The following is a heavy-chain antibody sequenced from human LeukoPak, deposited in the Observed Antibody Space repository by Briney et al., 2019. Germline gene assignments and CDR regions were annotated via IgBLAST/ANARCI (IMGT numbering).Heavy chain of an antibody. J-gene: IGHJ4*02. CDR3: ARFPYFEGFDY. V-gene: IGHV4-4*08. CDR2: IAASGTT. D-gene: IGHD3-9*01. CDR1: GGSIESYY. Sequence: SETLSLTCSVSGGSIESYYWSWIRQPPGKGLEFIGYIAASGTTKHNPSLKSRVTLSMDTSKNQFSLKLRSVTAADSAVYFCARFPYFEGFDYWGQGTQVIVSS.